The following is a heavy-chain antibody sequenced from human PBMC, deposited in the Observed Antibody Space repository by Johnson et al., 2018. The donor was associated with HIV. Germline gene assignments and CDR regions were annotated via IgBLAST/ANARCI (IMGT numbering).Heavy chain of an antibody. Sequence: QMLLVESGGGLVKPGGSLRLSCAASGFTFRDYYMSWIRQAPGKGLEWVSYISTSGTTIYYADSVKGRFTISRDNSKNTLYLKMNSLRAEDTAVYYSARTISWMDAFDIWGQGTMVTVSS. V-gene: IGHV3-11*04. J-gene: IGHJ3*02. CDR3: ARTISWMDAFDI. CDR2: ISTSGTTI. CDR1: GFTFRDYY. D-gene: IGHD2-2*03.